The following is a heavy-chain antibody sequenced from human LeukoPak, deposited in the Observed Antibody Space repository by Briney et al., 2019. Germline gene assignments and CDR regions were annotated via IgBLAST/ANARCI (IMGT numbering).Heavy chain of an antibody. CDR3: AKDMETAGDYGMDV. CDR1: GFTFSTYA. CDR2: VSGGGGTT. J-gene: IGHJ6*02. V-gene: IGHV3-23*01. D-gene: IGHD5-18*01. Sequence: GGSLRLSCAASGFTFSTYAMSWVRQAPGKGLEWVSAVSGGGGTTHYADSVKGRFTISRDNSKNTLYLQMNSLRAEDTAVYYCAKDMETAGDYGMDVWGQGTTVTVSS.